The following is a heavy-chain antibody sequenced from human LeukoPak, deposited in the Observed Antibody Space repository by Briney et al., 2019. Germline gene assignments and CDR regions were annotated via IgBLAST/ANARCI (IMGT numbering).Heavy chain of an antibody. CDR2: ADSGGST. D-gene: IGHD3-22*01. J-gene: IGHJ4*02. CDR3: ARGVVYDSSGYYHDSLDY. Sequence: PGGSLRLSCAASGFSASSNYMSWVRQAPGKGLEWVSVADSGGSTYYADSVKGRFAISRDDAKNSLYLQMNSLRAEDTAVYYCARGVVYDSSGYYHDSLDYWGRGTLVTVSS. CDR1: GFSASSNY. V-gene: IGHV3-53*01.